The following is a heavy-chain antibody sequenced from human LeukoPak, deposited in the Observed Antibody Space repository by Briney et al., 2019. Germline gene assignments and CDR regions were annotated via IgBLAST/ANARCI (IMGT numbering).Heavy chain of an antibody. J-gene: IGHJ4*02. V-gene: IGHV1-2*02. D-gene: IGHD1-1*01. CDR2: VNHDSGST. Sequence: ASVKISCKPSGYTFIAYYIQWVRQAPGQGLGWVGWVNHDSGSTNYAQKIRGSATMTRDTSLSIAYMELSGMASDDAAVYYCARERHSWSDRLWGQGTLVTVSS. CDR1: GYTFIAYY. CDR3: ARERHSWSDRL.